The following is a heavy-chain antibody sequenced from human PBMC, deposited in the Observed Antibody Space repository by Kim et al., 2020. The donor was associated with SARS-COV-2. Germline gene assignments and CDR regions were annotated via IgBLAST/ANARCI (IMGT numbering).Heavy chain of an antibody. J-gene: IGHJ6*02. CDR1: GFTFSSYA. D-gene: IGHD6-13*01. CDR3: AKGAAVTVDYYYYGMDV. Sequence: GGSLRLSCAASGFTFSSYAMSWVRQAPGKGLEWVSAISGSGGSTYYADSVKGRFTISRDNSKNTLYLQMNSLRAEDTAVYYCAKGAAVTVDYYYYGMDVWGQGTTVTVSS. V-gene: IGHV3-23*01. CDR2: ISGSGGST.